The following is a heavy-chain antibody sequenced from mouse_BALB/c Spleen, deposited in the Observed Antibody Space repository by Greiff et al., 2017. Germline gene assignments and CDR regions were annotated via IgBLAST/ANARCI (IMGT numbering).Heavy chain of an antibody. D-gene: IGHD2-1*01. V-gene: IGHV2-6-2*01. CDR1: GFSLTSYG. CDR3: AKHEGKRGYYAMDY. CDR2: IWSDGST. J-gene: IGHJ4*01. Sequence: VKLVESGPDLVAPSQSLSITCTVSGFSLTSYGVHWVRQPPGKGLEWLVVIWSDGSTTYNSALKSRLSISKDNSKNQVFLKMNSLQTDDTAMYYCAKHEGKRGYYAMDYWGQGTSVTVSS.